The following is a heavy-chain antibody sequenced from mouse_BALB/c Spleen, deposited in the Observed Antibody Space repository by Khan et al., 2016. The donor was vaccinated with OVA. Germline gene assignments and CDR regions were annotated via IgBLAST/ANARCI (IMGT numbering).Heavy chain of an antibody. D-gene: IGHD1-1*01. Sequence: EVQLLETGPGLVKPSQSLSLTCTVTGYSITSDYAWNWIRQFPGNKLEWMGFISYSGNTNYKPSLKSRISITGDTSKNQFFLQLNSVTTEDTARYYCRRVYGGDFDYWGQGTTLTVSS. J-gene: IGHJ2*01. CDR2: ISYSGNT. CDR3: RRVYGGDFDY. V-gene: IGHV3-2*02. CDR1: GYSITSDYA.